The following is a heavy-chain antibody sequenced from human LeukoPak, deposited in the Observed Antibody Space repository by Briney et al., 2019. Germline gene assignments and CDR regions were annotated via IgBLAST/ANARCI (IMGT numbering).Heavy chain of an antibody. CDR2: ISYDGSNK. J-gene: IGHJ6*02. D-gene: IGHD4-17*01. CDR1: GFTFSSYA. V-gene: IGHV3-30-3*01. CDR3: ARDPPTNYGDYAIEHGMDV. Sequence: GRSLRLSCAASGFTFSSYAMHWVRQAPGKGLEWVAVISYDGSNKYYADSVKGRFTISRDNSKNTLYLQMNSLRAEDTAVYYCARDPPTNYGDYAIEHGMDVWGQGTTVTVSS.